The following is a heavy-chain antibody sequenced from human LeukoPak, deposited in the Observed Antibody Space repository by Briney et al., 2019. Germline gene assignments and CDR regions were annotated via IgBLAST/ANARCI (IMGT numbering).Heavy chain of an antibody. V-gene: IGHV4-38-2*02. J-gene: IGHJ4*02. CDR1: GYSISSGYY. Sequence: SETLSLTCTVSGYSISSGYYWSWIRQPPGKGLEWIGEINHSGSTNYNPSLKSRVTISVDTSKNQFSLKLSSVTAADTAVYYCARRDSGSANLAYWGQGTLVTVSS. CDR2: INHSGST. CDR3: ARRDSGSANLAY. D-gene: IGHD3-10*01.